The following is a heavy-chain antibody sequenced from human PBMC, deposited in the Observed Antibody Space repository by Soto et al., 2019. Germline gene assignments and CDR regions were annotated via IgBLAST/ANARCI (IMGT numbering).Heavy chain of an antibody. V-gene: IGHV1-18*01. D-gene: IGHD2-21*01. J-gene: IGHJ4*02. CDR2: ISAYNGNT. Sequence: ALVYVPCNASGYTVTSYGISWVRQAPGQGLEWMGWISAYNGNTNYAQKLQGRVTMTTDTSTSTAYMELRSLRSDDTAVYYCARDHLFGGHDYWGQGTLVTVSS. CDR1: GYTVTSYG. CDR3: ARDHLFGGHDY.